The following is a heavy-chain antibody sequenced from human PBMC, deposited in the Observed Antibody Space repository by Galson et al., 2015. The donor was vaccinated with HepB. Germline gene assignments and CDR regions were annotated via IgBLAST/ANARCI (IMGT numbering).Heavy chain of an antibody. J-gene: IGHJ4*01. CDR3: ARARYSTSPPDY. D-gene: IGHD6-6*01. V-gene: IGHV1-18*01. CDR2: VSTYNGDT. Sequence: SVKVSCKASGYTFTTYFINWVRQAPGQGLQWMGGVSTYNGDTQHAQNLQGRVTMTRDTSTSTAYMEVRSLRFDDTAVYYCARARYSTSPPDYWGHGTLVTVSS. CDR1: GYTFTTYF.